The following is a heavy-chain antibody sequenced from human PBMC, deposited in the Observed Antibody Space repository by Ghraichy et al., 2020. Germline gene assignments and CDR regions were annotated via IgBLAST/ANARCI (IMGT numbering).Heavy chain of an antibody. V-gene: IGHV4-39*01. J-gene: IGHJ4*02. CDR3: ATTEDIVVDVGAT. D-gene: IGHD2-15*01. CDR2: MYYSGST. Sequence: GSLRLSCTVSGGSISSSSYYWGWIRQPPGKGLEWIGSMYYSGSTYYNPSLKSRVTISVDTSKNQFSLKLSSVTAADTAVYYCATTEDIVVDVGATWGQGTLVTVSS. CDR1: GGSISSSSYY.